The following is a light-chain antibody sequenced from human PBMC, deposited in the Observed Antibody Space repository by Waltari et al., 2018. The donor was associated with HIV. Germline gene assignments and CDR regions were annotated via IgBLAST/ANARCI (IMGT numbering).Light chain of an antibody. Sequence: IVMTQFPESLAVSPGERATIRCRSSHTLLYSSNNQNYLAWYQQKPGQPPTLLIDLAATRAPGIPGRFSASGSGTDFTLTISSLQAEDVAVYCCLQYVGVVWSFGQGTKVEIK. CDR1: HTLLYSSNNQNY. V-gene: IGKV4-1*01. J-gene: IGKJ1*01. CDR3: LQYVGVVWS. CDR2: LAA.